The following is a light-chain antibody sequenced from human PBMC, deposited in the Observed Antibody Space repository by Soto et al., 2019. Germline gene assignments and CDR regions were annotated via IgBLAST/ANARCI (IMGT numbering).Light chain of an antibody. Sequence: DIQMTQSPSTLSASVGDRVTITCRASQSISRSLAWYQQKPGKAPSLLIYDASSLEGGVPSRFSGSGFGTEFTLTISSLQAGDVAVYYCQQYYSTPYTFGQGTKLEIK. CDR1: QSISRS. V-gene: IGKV1-5*01. CDR2: DAS. J-gene: IGKJ2*01. CDR3: QQYYSTPYT.